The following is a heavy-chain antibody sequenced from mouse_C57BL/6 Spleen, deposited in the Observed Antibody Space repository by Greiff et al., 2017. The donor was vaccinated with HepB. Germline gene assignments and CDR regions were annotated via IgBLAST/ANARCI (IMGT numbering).Heavy chain of an antibody. Sequence: VHVKQSGAELVRPGASVKLSCTASGFNIKDDYMHWVKQRPEQGLEWIGWIDPENGDTEYASKFQGKATITADTSSNTAYLQLSSLTSEDTAVYYCTTPPTGYFDYWGQGTTLTVSS. D-gene: IGHD1-1*01. CDR3: TTPPTGYFDY. CDR2: IDPENGDT. CDR1: GFNIKDDY. V-gene: IGHV14-4*01. J-gene: IGHJ2*01.